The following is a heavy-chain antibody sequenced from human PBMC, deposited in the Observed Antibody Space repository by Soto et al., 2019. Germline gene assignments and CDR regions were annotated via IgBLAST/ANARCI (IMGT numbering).Heavy chain of an antibody. CDR2: IIPIFGTA. J-gene: IGHJ4*02. CDR1: GGTFSSYA. V-gene: IGHV1-69*01. CDR3: AREIKYCSGGSCYKVVDY. D-gene: IGHD2-15*01. Sequence: QVQLVQSGAEVKKPGSSVKVSCKASGGTFSSYAISWVRQAPGQGLEWMGGIIPIFGTANYAQKFQGRVTITADESTSTAYMELSSLRSEDTAVYYCAREIKYCSGGSCYKVVDYWGQGTLVTVSS.